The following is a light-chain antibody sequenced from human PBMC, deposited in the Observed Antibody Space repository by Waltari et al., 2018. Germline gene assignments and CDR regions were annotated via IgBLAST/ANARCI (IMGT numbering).Light chain of an antibody. CDR2: RNN. J-gene: IGLJ3*02. CDR3: ASGDVNLNGGV. Sequence: QSVLTQPPSASGTPGQKVNISCSGTSSNIGSNYVFWYQQLPGAAPKLLIVRNNERPSGVPDRVAGAKSGTAASLAISGLRSDDEGDYYCASGDVNLNGGVFGGGTKVTVL. CDR1: SSNIGSNY. V-gene: IGLV1-47*01.